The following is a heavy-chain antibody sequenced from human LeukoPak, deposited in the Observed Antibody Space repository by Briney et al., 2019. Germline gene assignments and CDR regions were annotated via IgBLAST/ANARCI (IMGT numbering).Heavy chain of an antibody. CDR1: GFTFSSYG. Sequence: GGSLRLSCAASGFTFSSYGMHWVRQAPGKGLEWVAVISYDGSNKYYADSVKGRFTISRDNSKNTLYLQMNSLRAEDTAVYYCAKPDYYGSGPDYWGQGTLVTVSS. D-gene: IGHD3-10*01. CDR2: ISYDGSNK. J-gene: IGHJ4*02. CDR3: AKPDYYGSGPDY. V-gene: IGHV3-30*18.